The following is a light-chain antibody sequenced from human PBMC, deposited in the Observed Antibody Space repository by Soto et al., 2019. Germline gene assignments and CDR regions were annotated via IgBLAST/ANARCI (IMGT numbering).Light chain of an antibody. CDR2: AAS. J-gene: IGKJ3*01. V-gene: IGKV1-39*01. CDR1: QSIRNY. CDR3: QQSYSTLFT. Sequence: DIPMTPSPSSLSASVGDRVTITCRARQSIRNYLNWYQQKPGKAPKLLIYAASTLQGGVPSRFSGSGSWTDFTLTISSLQPEDFATYYCQQSYSTLFTFGPGTKVDI.